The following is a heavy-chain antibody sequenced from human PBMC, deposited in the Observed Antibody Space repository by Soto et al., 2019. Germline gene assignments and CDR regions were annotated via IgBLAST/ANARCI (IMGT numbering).Heavy chain of an antibody. V-gene: IGHV4-39*07. CDR3: ARYSAPSGTYYFDY. D-gene: IGHD6-13*01. CDR2: IYYSGST. Sequence: SETLSLTCTVSGGSISSSSFHWGWIRQPPGKGLEWIGSIYYSGSTYYSPSLKSRVTISVDTSKNQLSLILYSVTAADTGVYYCARYSAPSGTYYFDYWGPGTLVTVSS. CDR1: GGSISSSSFH. J-gene: IGHJ4*01.